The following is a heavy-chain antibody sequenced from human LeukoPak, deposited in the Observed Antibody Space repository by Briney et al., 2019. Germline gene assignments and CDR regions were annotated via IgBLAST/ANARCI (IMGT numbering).Heavy chain of an antibody. CDR1: GGSFSGYY. CDR2: INHSGST. D-gene: IGHD3-3*01. J-gene: IGHJ5*02. V-gene: IGHV4-34*01. CDR3: ARALYDFWSGYYSRNNWFDP. Sequence: PSETLSLTCAVYGGSFSGYYWSWIRQPPGKGLEWIGEINHSGSTNYNPSLKSRVTISVGTSKNQFSLKLSSVTAADTAVYYCARALYDFWSGYYSRNNWFDPWGQGTLVTVSS.